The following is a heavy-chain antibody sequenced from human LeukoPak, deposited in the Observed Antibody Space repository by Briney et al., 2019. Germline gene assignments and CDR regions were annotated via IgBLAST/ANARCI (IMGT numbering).Heavy chain of an antibody. CDR3: AKTGDLRNYGDPEYIDH. J-gene: IGHJ4*02. CDR2: ISNDGSNT. Sequence: PGRSLRLSCGASGFIFSRYAMHWVRQAPGKGLEWVALISNDGSNTYYADSVKGRFSISRDNSKDTLYLQMDSLRAEDTALFYCAKTGDLRNYGDPEYIDHWGQGTLVTVSS. V-gene: IGHV3-30*04. D-gene: IGHD4-17*01. CDR1: GFIFSRYA.